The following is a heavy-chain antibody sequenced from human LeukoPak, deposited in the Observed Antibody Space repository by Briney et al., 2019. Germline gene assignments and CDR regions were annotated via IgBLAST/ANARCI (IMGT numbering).Heavy chain of an antibody. CDR1: GGSFSGYY. D-gene: IGHD5-12*01. CDR2: INHSGST. V-gene: IGHV4-34*01. J-gene: IGHJ4*02. CDR3: ATQRWISLDY. Sequence: SETLSLTCAVYGGSFSGYYWSWIRQPPGKGLEWIGEINHSGSTNYNPSLKSRVTISVDTSKNQFSLKLSSVTAADTAVYYCATQRWISLDYWGQGTLVTVSS.